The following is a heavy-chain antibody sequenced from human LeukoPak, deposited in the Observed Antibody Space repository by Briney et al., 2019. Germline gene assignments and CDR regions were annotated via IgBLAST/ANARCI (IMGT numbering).Heavy chain of an antibody. V-gene: IGHV4-34*01. CDR3: ARAVSEYTYGTRFDY. D-gene: IGHD5-18*01. Sequence: PSETLSLTCAVYGGSFSGYYWSWIRQPPGKGLEWIGEINHSGSTNYNPSLKSRVTISVDTSKNQFSLNINSVTAADTAVYFCARAVSEYTYGTRFDYWGPGTLVAVSS. CDR2: INHSGST. CDR1: GGSFSGYY. J-gene: IGHJ4*02.